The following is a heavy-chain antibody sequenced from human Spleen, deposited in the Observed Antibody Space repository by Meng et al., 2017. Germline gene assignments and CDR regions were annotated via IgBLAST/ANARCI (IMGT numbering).Heavy chain of an antibody. CDR1: GFAFVGYY. CDR2: IDPKSDNT. CDR3: ARDEDISAAGYLLGDF. J-gene: IGHJ4*02. V-gene: IGHV1-2*06. Sequence: VQAGQAVAEVNKAGASVKVSCKASGFAFVGYYMHWMRQAPGQGLEWMGRIDPKSDNTHYAQKFQGRVTMTRDTSISTAYMELSGLRSDDTAVYYCARDEDISAAGYLLGDFWGQGTLVTVSS. D-gene: IGHD6-13*01.